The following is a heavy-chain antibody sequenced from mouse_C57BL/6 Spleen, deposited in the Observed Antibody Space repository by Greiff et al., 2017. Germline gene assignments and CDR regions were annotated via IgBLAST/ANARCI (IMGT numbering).Heavy chain of an antibody. CDR2: ISSGSSTI. J-gene: IGHJ2*01. Sequence: EVKLVESGGGLVKPGGSLKLSCAASGFTFSDYGMHWVRQAPEKGLEWVAYISSGSSTIYYADTVKGRFTISRDNAKNTLFLQMTSLRSEDTAMYCCAKGGYYGYYFDYWGQGTTLTVSS. CDR1: GFTFSDYG. V-gene: IGHV5-17*01. CDR3: AKGGYYGYYFDY. D-gene: IGHD1-1*01.